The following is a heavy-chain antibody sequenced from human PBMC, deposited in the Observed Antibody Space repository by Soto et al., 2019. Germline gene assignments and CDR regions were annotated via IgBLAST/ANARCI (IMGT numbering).Heavy chain of an antibody. CDR2: ISGSGGST. V-gene: IGHV3-23*01. CDR1: GFTFSTYA. CDR3: AVTPDDY. J-gene: IGHJ4*02. D-gene: IGHD2-21*02. Sequence: PGGSLRLSCAASGFTFSTYAMSWVRQAPGKGLEWVSAISGSGGSTYYADSVKGRFTISRDNSKNTMYVQVNSLRADDTAVYYCAVTPDDYWGLGTLVTVSS.